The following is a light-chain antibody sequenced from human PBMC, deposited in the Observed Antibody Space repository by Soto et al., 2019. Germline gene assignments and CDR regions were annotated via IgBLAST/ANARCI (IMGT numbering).Light chain of an antibody. CDR2: EGS. CDR1: SSDVGSYNV. V-gene: IGLV2-23*03. Sequence: QSALTQPASVSGSPGQSITISCTGTSSDVGSYNVVSWYQHHPGKAPKLMIYEGSKRPSGVSNRFSTSKSGNTASLTISGLQAEDEADYYCCSYAGSSTFVVFGGGTKVTV. CDR3: CSYAGSSTFVV. J-gene: IGLJ2*01.